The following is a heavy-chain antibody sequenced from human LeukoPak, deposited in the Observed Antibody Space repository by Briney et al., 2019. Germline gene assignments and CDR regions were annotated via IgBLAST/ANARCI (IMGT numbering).Heavy chain of an antibody. J-gene: IGHJ5*02. Sequence: GGSLRLSCAASGFAFSSYSMNWVRQAPGKGLEWVSSISSSSSYIYYADSVKGRFTISRDNAKNSLYLQMNSLRAEDTAVYYCERFGTKLFDPWGQGTLVTVSS. CDR1: GFAFSSYS. D-gene: IGHD1-1*01. V-gene: IGHV3-21*01. CDR2: ISSSSSYI. CDR3: ERFGTKLFDP.